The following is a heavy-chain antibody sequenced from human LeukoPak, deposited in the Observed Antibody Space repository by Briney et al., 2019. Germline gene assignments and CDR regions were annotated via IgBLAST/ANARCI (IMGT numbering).Heavy chain of an antibody. Sequence: SATLSLTCSVSGGSFSGYYWTWIRQPPKKGLEWIGEINHSGSTTYHPSFKSRVTISSDPSKNQVSLTLTSVSAADTAMYYCGRLRPTVVRGVISPSYSDTSGPIGRWSPGTLVTVSS. CDR3: GRLRPTVVRGVISPSYSDTSGPIGR. V-gene: IGHV4-34*01. D-gene: IGHD3-10*01. CDR2: INHSGST. J-gene: IGHJ4*02. CDR1: GGSFSGYY.